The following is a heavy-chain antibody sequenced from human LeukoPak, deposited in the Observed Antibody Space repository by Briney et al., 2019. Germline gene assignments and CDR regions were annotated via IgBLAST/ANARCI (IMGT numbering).Heavy chain of an antibody. J-gene: IGHJ5*02. CDR3: ARDISPRHYDSSGSQFDP. CDR1: GYTFTSYG. V-gene: IGHV1-2*02. CDR2: INPNSGGT. Sequence: ASVKVSCKASGYTFTSYGISWVRQAPGQGLEWMGWINPNSGGTNYAQKFQGRVTMTRDTSISTAYMELRSLRSDDTAVYYCARDISPRHYDSSGSQFDPWGQGTLVTVSS. D-gene: IGHD3-22*01.